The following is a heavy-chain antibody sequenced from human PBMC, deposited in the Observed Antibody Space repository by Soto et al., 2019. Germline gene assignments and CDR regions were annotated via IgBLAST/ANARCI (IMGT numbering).Heavy chain of an antibody. CDR3: TTDQVTMVRGVKSNLDY. CDR2: IKSKTDGGTT. CDR1: GFTFSNAW. V-gene: IGHV3-15*01. J-gene: IGHJ4*01. D-gene: IGHD3-10*01. Sequence: GGSLRLSCAASGFTFSNAWMSWVRQAPGKGLEWVGRIKSKTDGGTTDYAAPVKGRFTTSRDDSKTTLYLQMDSLKTEDAAVYYCTTDQVTMVRGVKSNLDYWGQGTLVTVSA.